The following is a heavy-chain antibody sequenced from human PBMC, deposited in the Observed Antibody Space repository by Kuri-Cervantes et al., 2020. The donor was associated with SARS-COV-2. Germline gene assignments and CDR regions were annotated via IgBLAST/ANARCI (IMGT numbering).Heavy chain of an antibody. J-gene: IGHJ3*02. CDR3: ARDQGSGNPALDACDI. Sequence: GSLRLSCTVSGGSISSYYWSWIRQPAGKGLEWIGRIYTSGSTNYNPSLKSRVTMSVDTSKNQISLKLSSVTAADTAVYYCARDQGSGNPALDACDIWGQGTTVTVSS. CDR2: IYTSGST. V-gene: IGHV4-4*07. D-gene: IGHD3-3*01. CDR1: GGSISSYY.